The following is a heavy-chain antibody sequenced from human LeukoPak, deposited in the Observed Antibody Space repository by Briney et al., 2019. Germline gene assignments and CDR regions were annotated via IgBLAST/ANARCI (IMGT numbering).Heavy chain of an antibody. CDR2: INHSGST. D-gene: IGHD2-2*01. CDR3: ARGPSGTLAFDI. J-gene: IGHJ3*02. V-gene: IGHV4-34*01. Sequence: PSETLSLTCAVYGGSFSGYYWSWIRQPPGKGPEWIGEINHSGSTNYNPSLKSRVTISVDTSKNQFSLKLSSVTAADTAVYYCARGPSGTLAFDIWGQGTMVTVSS. CDR1: GGSFSGYY.